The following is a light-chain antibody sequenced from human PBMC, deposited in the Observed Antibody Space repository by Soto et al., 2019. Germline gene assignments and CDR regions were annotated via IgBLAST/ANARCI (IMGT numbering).Light chain of an antibody. V-gene: IGKV3-15*01. CDR1: QSVGSD. J-gene: IGKJ1*01. Sequence: EIVMTQSPATLSVSPGARATLSCRASQSVGSDLVWYRQKPGQAPRLLIYGASTRATAVPARFTASGSGTEFTLSISSLQSDDFGVYYCQQYDTWPRTFGQGTKVDIK. CDR3: QQYDTWPRT. CDR2: GAS.